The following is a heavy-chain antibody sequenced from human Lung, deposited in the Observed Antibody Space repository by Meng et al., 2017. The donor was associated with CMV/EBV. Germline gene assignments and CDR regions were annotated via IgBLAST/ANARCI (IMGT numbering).Heavy chain of an antibody. Sequence: GXXRLSCAASGFTFSSYEMNWVRQAPGKGLEWVSYISSSGSTMYYADSVKGRFTISRDNAKNSLYLQMNSLRVEDTAVYYCARRSGSYVNAFDIWGQGTMVTVSS. CDR1: GFTFSSYE. CDR2: ISSSGSTM. J-gene: IGHJ3*02. V-gene: IGHV3-48*03. CDR3: ARRSGSYVNAFDI. D-gene: IGHD1-26*01.